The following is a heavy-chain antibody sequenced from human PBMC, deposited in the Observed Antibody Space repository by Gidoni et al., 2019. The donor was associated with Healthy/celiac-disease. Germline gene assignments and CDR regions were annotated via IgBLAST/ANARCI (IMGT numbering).Heavy chain of an antibody. CDR1: GGSISSSSYY. CDR3: ARPGRGLAAAGSFDY. J-gene: IGHJ4*02. CDR2: IYYSGST. V-gene: IGHV4-39*01. Sequence: QLQLQESGPGLVKPSETLSLTCTVSGGSISSSSYYWCWYRPPPGKGLEWMGSIYYSGSTYYNPSLKSRVTISVDTSKNQFSLKLSSVTAADTAVYYCARPGRGLAAAGSFDYWGQGTLVTVSS. D-gene: IGHD6-13*01.